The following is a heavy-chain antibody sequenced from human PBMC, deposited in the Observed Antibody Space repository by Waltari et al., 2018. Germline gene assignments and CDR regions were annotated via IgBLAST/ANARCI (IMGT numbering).Heavy chain of an antibody. CDR3: ARRGGGHHYYDSSGYYDY. J-gene: IGHJ4*02. V-gene: IGHV4-4*02. CDR1: GGSISSSNW. CDR2: IYHSGGT. D-gene: IGHD3-22*01. Sequence: QVQLQESGPGLVKPSGTLSLTCAVSGGSISSSNWWSWVRQPPGKGLEWIGEIYHSGGTTYNPSLKSRVTISVDKSKNQFSLKLSSVTAADTAVYYCARRGGGHHYYDSSGYYDYWGQGTLVTVSS.